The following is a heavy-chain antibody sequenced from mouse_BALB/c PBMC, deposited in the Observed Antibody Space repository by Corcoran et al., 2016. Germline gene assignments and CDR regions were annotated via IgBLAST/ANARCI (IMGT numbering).Heavy chain of an antibody. CDR2: ILPGSGST. CDR3: ARNYGSSRDWYFDV. J-gene: IGHJ1*01. V-gene: IGHV1-9*01. D-gene: IGHD1-1*01. Sequence: QVHLQQSGSELMKPGASVKLSCKATGYTFSSYWIEWVTQRPGHGLEWIGEILPGSGSTNYNEKFKGKATFTAATSSNTAYMQLSSLTSEDSAVYYCARNYGSSRDWYFDVWGAGTTVTVSS. CDR1: GYTFSSYW.